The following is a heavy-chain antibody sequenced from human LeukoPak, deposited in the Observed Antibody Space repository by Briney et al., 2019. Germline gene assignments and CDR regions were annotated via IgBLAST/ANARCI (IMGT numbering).Heavy chain of an antibody. V-gene: IGHV4-39*07. D-gene: IGHD3-10*01. CDR3: AGFTFFRGVITFDY. CDR2: IYYSGST. CDR1: GVSITSRSYY. Sequence: SETLSLTCPVSGVSITSRSYYWGWIRQPPGKGLELIGNIYYSGSTHYNPSLKSRVPISVDTSKNQFSLKLSSVTAADTAVYSCAGFTFFRGVITFDYWGQGTLVTVSS. J-gene: IGHJ4*02.